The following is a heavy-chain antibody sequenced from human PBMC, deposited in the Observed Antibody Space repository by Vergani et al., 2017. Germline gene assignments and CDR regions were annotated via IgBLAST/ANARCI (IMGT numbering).Heavy chain of an antibody. V-gene: IGHV3-7*03. CDR2: IKQDGSEK. J-gene: IGHJ4*02. CDR1: GFTFSLHW. CDR3: TRAGRPVARDY. Sequence: VQLVESGGGVVQPGRSLRLSCAASGFTFSLHWMSWVRQAPGKGLEWVADIKQDGSEKYYVDSVKGRFTISRDNAKNSLYLQMNSLGAEDTALYYCTRAGRPVARDYWGQGTLVTVSS. D-gene: IGHD2-21*01.